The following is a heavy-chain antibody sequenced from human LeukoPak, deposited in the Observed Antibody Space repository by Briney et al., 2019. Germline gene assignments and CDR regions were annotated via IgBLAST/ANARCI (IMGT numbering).Heavy chain of an antibody. V-gene: IGHV1-18*01. CDR1: GYTFTSYG. CDR2: ISAYNGNT. D-gene: IGHD2-2*01. Sequence: ASVKVSCKASGYTFTSYGMSWVRQAPGQGLEWMGWISAYNGNTNYAQKLQGRVTMTTDTSTSTAYMELRSLRSDDTAVYYCARRARGYCSSTSCSVFDYWGQGTLVTVSS. CDR3: ARRARGYCSSTSCSVFDY. J-gene: IGHJ4*02.